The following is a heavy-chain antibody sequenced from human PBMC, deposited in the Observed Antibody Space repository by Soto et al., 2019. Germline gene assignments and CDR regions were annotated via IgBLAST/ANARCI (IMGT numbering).Heavy chain of an antibody. CDR2: IYPGDSDT. Sequence: GESLKISCKGSGYNFTSHWIAWVRQMPGKGLEWMGIIYPGDSDTRYSPSFQGQVAISADNSVSTAYLQLSTLTASDTAMYFCARHLVGSTRGNFDYWGQGTLVTVSS. V-gene: IGHV5-51*01. CDR1: GYNFTSHW. J-gene: IGHJ4*01. CDR3: ARHLVGSTRGNFDY. D-gene: IGHD2-2*01.